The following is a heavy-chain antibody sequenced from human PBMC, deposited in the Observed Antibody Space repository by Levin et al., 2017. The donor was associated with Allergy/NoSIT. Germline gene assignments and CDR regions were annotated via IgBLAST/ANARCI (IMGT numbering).Heavy chain of an antibody. D-gene: IGHD4-17*01. V-gene: IGHV6-1*01. CDR2: TYYRSKWYN. J-gene: IGHJ4*02. CDR1: GDSVSSNSAA. CDR3: ARAQVMTTVTTNFDY. Sequence: SETLSLTCAISGDSVSSNSAAWNWIRQSPSRGLEWLGRTYYRSKWYNDYAVSVKSRITINPDTSKNQFSLQLNSVTPEDTAVYYCARAQVMTTVTTNFDYWGQGTLVTVSS.